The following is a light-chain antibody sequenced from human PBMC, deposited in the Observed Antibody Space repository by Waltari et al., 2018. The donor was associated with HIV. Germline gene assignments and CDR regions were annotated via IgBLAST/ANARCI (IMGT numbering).Light chain of an antibody. Sequence: DIQMTQSPSSLSASVGDRVTITCRARQSIPNSLNWYQQKPGKAPELLIYSASTLQSGVPSRFSGGGSGTDFTLTITRLEPEDSGVYYCQQYGRSPPVTFGQGTRLEIK. CDR1: QSIPNS. CDR3: QQYGRSPPVT. CDR2: SAS. J-gene: IGKJ5*01. V-gene: IGKV1-39*01.